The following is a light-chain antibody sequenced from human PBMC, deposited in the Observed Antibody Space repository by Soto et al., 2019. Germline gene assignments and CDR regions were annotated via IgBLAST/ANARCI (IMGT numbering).Light chain of an antibody. J-gene: IGKJ1*01. CDR2: GAS. V-gene: IGKV3-20*01. CDR3: QQYAGSPWP. CDR1: QTIRSNY. Sequence: ETVLTQSPGTLSLSPGERATLSCRASQTIRSNYLAWYRQTPGQAPRLLIYGASNRATGIADRFSGSGSGTDFTLIISRLEPEDFALYYCQQYAGSPWPFGQGTKVEIK.